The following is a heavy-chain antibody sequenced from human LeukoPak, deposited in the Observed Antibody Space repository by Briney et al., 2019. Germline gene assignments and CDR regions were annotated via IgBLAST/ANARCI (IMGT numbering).Heavy chain of an antibody. J-gene: IGHJ4*02. V-gene: IGHV3-48*03. CDR3: ARVQTQLGPDY. CDR1: GFTFSSYE. CDR2: ISSSGSTI. Sequence: GGSLRLSCAASGFTFSSYEMNWGRKAPGKGLERVSYISSSGSTIYCADSVKGRFTTSRDNTRTALQLQMNRMTSDDTAVYYCARVQTQLGPDYWGQGTLFTVSS. D-gene: IGHD1-1*01.